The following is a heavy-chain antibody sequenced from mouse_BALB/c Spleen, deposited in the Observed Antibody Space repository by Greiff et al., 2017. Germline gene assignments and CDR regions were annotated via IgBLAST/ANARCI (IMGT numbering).Heavy chain of an antibody. Sequence: QVQLQQPGAELVRPGASVKLSCKASGYTFTSYWINWVKQRPGQGLEWIGNIYPSDSYTNYNQKFKDKATLTVDKSSSTAYMQLSSPTSEDSAVYYCTRGGSHCDYWGQGTTLTVSS. CDR2: IYPSDSYT. V-gene: IGHV1-69*02. D-gene: IGHD1-1*02. CDR3: TRGGSHCDY. J-gene: IGHJ2*01. CDR1: GYTFTSYW.